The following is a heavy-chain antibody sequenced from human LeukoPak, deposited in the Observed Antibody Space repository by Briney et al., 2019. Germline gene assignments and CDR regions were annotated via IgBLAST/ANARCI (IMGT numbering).Heavy chain of an antibody. Sequence: SETLSLTCAVYGGSFSGYYWSWIRQPPGKGLEWIGEINHSGSTNYNPSLKSRVTISVDTSKNQFSLKLSSVTAADTAVYYCASRELLRYYFDYWGQGTLVTVSS. V-gene: IGHV4-34*01. CDR3: ASRELLRYYFDY. CDR2: INHSGST. D-gene: IGHD3-10*01. J-gene: IGHJ4*02. CDR1: GGSFSGYY.